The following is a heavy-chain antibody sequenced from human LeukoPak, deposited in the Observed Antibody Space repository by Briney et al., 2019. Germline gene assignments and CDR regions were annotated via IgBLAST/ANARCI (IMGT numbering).Heavy chain of an antibody. D-gene: IGHD3-3*01. J-gene: IGHJ4*02. CDR2: ISYSGST. CDR1: GGSFSGYY. Sequence: SETLSLTCAAYGGSFSGYYWSWIRQPPGKGPEWIGYISYSGSTNYNPSLKSRVTISVDTSKNQFSLKLSSVTAADTAVYYCARLYDFWSGYPGYFDYWGQGILVTVSS. V-gene: IGHV4-59*01. CDR3: ARLYDFWSGYPGYFDY.